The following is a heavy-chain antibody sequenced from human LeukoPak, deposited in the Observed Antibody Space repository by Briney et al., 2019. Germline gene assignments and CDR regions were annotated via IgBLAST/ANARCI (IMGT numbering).Heavy chain of an antibody. J-gene: IGHJ4*02. CDR3: ARLLFSAAGLFDY. Sequence: PSDTLSLTCTVSGGSISSSSYYWGWIRQPPGKGLEWIGTIYYSGSTYYNPSLKSRVTISVDSSKNQFSLNLNSVTAADTAVYYCARLLFSAAGLFDYWGQGTLVTVSS. D-gene: IGHD6-13*01. CDR2: IYYSGST. CDR1: GGSISSSSYY. V-gene: IGHV4-39*01.